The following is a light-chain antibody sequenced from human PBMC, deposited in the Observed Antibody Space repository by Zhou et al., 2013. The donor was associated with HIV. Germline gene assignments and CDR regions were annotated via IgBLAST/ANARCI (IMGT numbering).Light chain of an antibody. CDR2: GAS. J-gene: IGKJ3*01. CDR1: QSVSSN. V-gene: IGKV3-15*01. CDR3: QQYNKWPPIT. Sequence: EIVLTQSPGTLSLSPGGRVTLSCRASQSVSSNLAWYQQKPGQAPRLLIFGASIRAVGIPVRFSGSGSGTKFTLTISSMQSEDSAIYYCQQYNKWPPITFGPGTKVDF.